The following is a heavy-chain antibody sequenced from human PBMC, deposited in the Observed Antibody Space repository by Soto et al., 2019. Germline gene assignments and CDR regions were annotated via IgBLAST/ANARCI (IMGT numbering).Heavy chain of an antibody. CDR2: IYYNGST. D-gene: IGHD4-17*01. CDR3: ARRYGDCFDY. CDR1: GGSISSYY. J-gene: IGHJ4*02. Sequence: PSETLSLTCTVSGGSISSYYWSWIRQPPGKGLEWIGYIYYNGSTNYNPSLKSRVTISVDTSKNQFSLKLSSVTAADTAVYYCARRYGDCFDYWGQGTLVTV. V-gene: IGHV4-59*08.